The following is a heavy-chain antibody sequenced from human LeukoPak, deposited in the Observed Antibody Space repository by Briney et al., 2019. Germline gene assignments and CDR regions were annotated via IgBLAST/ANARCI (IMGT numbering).Heavy chain of an antibody. J-gene: IGHJ4*02. CDR1: GGSFSGYY. CDR2: IYYSGST. Sequence: SETLSLTCAVYGGSFSGYYWGWIRQPPGKGLEWIGSIYYSGSTYYNPSLKSRVTISVDTSKNQFSLKLSSVTAADTAVYYCARHEATIFGVVTTTNFDYWGQGTLVTVSS. CDR3: ARHEATIFGVVTTTNFDY. D-gene: IGHD3-3*01. V-gene: IGHV4-39*01.